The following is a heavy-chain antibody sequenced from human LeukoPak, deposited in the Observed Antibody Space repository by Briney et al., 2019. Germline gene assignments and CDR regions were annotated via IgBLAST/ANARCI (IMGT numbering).Heavy chain of an antibody. D-gene: IGHD3-10*01. Sequence: SVKVSCKASGGTFSSYAISWVRQAPGQGLEWMGGIIPIFGTANYAQKFQGRVTITADESTSTAYMELSSLRSEDTAVYYCASSPTLRGAAGEPFDYWGQGTLVTVSS. J-gene: IGHJ4*02. V-gene: IGHV1-69*01. CDR1: GGTFSSYA. CDR2: IIPIFGTA. CDR3: ASSPTLRGAAGEPFDY.